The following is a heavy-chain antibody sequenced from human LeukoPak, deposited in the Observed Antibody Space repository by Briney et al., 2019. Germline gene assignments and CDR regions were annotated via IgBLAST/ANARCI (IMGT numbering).Heavy chain of an antibody. CDR1: GFTVSSNS. D-gene: IGHD4/OR15-4a*01. CDR2: IYSDNT. CDR3: ARRAGAYSHPYDY. Sequence: GGSLRLSCTVSGFTVSSNSMSWVRQAPGKGLEWVSFIYSDNTHYSDSVKGRFTISRDNSKNTPYPQMNSLRAEDTAVYYCARRAGAYSHPYDYWGQRTLVTVSS. V-gene: IGHV3-53*01. J-gene: IGHJ4*02.